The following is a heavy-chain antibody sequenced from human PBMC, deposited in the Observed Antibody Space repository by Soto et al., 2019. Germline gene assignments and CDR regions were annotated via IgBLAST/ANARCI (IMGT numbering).Heavy chain of an antibody. J-gene: IGHJ4*02. CDR2: IYYSGST. CDR3: ARGGYSYGAYYFDY. CDR1: GGSISSYY. Sequence: SETLSLTCTVSGGSISSYYWSWIRQPPGKGLEWIGYIYYSGSTNYNPSLKSRVTISVDTSKNQFSLKLSSVTAADTAVYYCARGGYSYGAYYFDYWGQGTLVTVSS. D-gene: IGHD5-18*01. V-gene: IGHV4-59*01.